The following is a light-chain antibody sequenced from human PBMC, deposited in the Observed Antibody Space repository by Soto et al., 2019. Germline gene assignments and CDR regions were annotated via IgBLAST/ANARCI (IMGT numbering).Light chain of an antibody. CDR1: QSINAH. CDR2: GAS. J-gene: IGKJ1*01. Sequence: EVVMTQSPATLSVSPGERVTLSCRASQSINAHLAWDKQKPGQAPRLLIHGASTRATGIPARFSGSGFGTEFILTISSLQSEDFAVYYCQQYNTWLWTLGQGTKVEIQ. CDR3: QQYNTWLWT. V-gene: IGKV3-15*01.